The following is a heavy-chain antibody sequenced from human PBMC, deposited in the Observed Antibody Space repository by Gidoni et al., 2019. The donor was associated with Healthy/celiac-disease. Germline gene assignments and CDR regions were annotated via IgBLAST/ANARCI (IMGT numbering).Heavy chain of an antibody. D-gene: IGHD1-1*01. CDR3: ARAGTRVVTPFDY. Sequence: QLQLLEQGAGRVSPSATLPLPCAVAVSSPCSGSYSGWIRQPPGKGLEWIGNIYPSGSTYYNPSLKSRVTISVDTSKNQFSLKLSSVTAAYTAVYYCARAGTRVVTPFDYWGQGTLVTVSS. CDR2: IYPSGST. V-gene: IGHV4-38-2*01. CDR1: VSSPCSGSY. J-gene: IGHJ4*02.